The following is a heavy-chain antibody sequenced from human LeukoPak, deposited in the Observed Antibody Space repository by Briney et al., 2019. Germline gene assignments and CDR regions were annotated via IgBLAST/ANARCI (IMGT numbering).Heavy chain of an antibody. J-gene: IGHJ6*02. CDR3: ARDLLYCSSTSCYGYYYYGMDV. D-gene: IGHD2-2*01. CDR2: INHSGST. CDR1: GFTFSSYA. Sequence: GSLRLSCAASGFTFSSYAMSWVRQPPGKGLEWIGEINHSGSTNYNPSLKCRVTISVDTSKNQFSLKLSSVTAADTAVYYCARDLLYCSSTSCYGYYYYGMDVWGQGTTVTVSS. V-gene: IGHV4-34*01.